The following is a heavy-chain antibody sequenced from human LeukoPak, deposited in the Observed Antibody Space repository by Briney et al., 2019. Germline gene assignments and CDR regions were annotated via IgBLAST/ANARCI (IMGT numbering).Heavy chain of an antibody. D-gene: IGHD3-10*01. CDR2: ISSSSSTI. CDR1: GFTFSSYS. CDR3: AVVRGVIWSVFMDV. Sequence: GGSLRLSCAASGFTFSSYSMNWVRQAPGKGLEWVSYISSSSSTIYYADSVKGRFTISRDNARNSLYLQMNSLRAEDTAVYYCAVVRGVIWSVFMDVWGKGTTVTISS. J-gene: IGHJ6*03. V-gene: IGHV3-48*04.